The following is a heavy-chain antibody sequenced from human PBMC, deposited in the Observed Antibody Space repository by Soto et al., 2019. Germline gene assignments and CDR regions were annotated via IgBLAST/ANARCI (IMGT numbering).Heavy chain of an antibody. CDR3: ARDYEFGFDI. V-gene: IGHV3-7*01. Sequence: EVQLVESGGGLVQPGGSLRLSCEASAFTLSSYWMSWVRQAPGKGLEWVANIKPDGSEKYYVDSVKGRFTISRDNTKNSLVLQMSTLKPEDTAIYYCARDYEFGFDIWGQGTLVTVSS. J-gene: IGHJ3*02. CDR1: AFTLSSYW. CDR2: IKPDGSEK. D-gene: IGHD3-22*01.